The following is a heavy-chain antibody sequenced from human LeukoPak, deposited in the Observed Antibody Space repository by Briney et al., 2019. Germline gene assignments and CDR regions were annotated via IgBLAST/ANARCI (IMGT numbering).Heavy chain of an antibody. D-gene: IGHD3-9*01. Sequence: ASVKVSCKTSGFTFGTYAIQWVRQAPGQSLEWMRWIHAGNGNTKYSPNVQGRVTISRDTSASTAYLELDSLRSEDTAVYYCAREHDTLAGFAFDYWGQGTLVTVSS. CDR3: AREHDTLAGFAFDY. CDR1: GFTFGTYA. CDR2: IHAGNGNT. V-gene: IGHV1-3*01. J-gene: IGHJ4*02.